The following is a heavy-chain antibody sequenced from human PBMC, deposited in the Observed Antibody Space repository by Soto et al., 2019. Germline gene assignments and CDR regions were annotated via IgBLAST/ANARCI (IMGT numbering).Heavy chain of an antibody. CDR1: GFTFSSYA. V-gene: IGHV3-23*01. D-gene: IGHD5-12*01. J-gene: IGHJ4*02. CDR3: AMNRGRNGYNHGLATEY. Sequence: EVQLLESGGGLVQPGGSLTLSCGASGFTFSSYAMRWVRQAPGKGLERVSAISGSGGSTYYEDSVKGRFTISTDHLKNTLYLRMHTLRHEDTAVYYCAMNRGRNGYNHGLATEYWGQGNLVSVSS. CDR2: ISGSGGST.